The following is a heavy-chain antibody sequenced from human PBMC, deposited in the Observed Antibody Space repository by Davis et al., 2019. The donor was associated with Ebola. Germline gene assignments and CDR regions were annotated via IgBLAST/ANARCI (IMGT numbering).Heavy chain of an antibody. D-gene: IGHD3-9*01. CDR2: MNPNSGNT. CDR1: GYTFPTYD. J-gene: IGHJ6*02. CDR3: ARGGYFDWLTRWHYYGMDV. V-gene: IGHV1-8*01. Sequence: AASVKVSCKASGYTFPTYDIHWVRQATGQGLEWMGLMNPNSGNTGYAQKFQGRVTMTRSTSITTAYMELSSLRSEDTGVYYCARGGYFDWLTRWHYYGMDVWGQGTTVTVSS.